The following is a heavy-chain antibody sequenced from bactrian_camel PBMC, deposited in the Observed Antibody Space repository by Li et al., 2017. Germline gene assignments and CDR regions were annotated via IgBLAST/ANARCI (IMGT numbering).Heavy chain of an antibody. CDR2: IGTDGIT. V-gene: IGHV3S67*01. J-gene: IGHJ4*01. D-gene: IGHD3*01. CDR1: GYVTSDYC. CDR3: ATGVYCANVLSPSEYDT. Sequence: VQLVESGGGSVQAGGSLRLTWAASGYVTSDYCMSWFRQAPGKEGGGVAAIGTDGITSYADSVEGRFAISRDNAKNTLYLQLNSLKPDDTAMYYCATGVYCANVLSPSEYDTWCQGTQVTV.